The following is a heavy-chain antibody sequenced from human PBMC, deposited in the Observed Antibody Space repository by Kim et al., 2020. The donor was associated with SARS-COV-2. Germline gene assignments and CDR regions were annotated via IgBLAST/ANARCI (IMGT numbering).Heavy chain of an antibody. CDR1: GFNVSVNY. CDR2: LYSGGGT. V-gene: IGHV3-53*01. J-gene: IGHJ4*02. Sequence: GGSLRLSCAASGFNVSVNYMRWVRQAPGKGLEFVSILYSGGGTYYADSVKGRFTISRDSSKNTVFLQMNSLSAADTAVYYCANRSPRSPGWGQGTLVTVSS. CDR3: ANRSPRSPG. D-gene: IGHD6-13*01.